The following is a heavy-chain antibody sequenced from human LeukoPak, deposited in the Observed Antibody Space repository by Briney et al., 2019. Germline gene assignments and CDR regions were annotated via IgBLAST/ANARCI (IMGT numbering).Heavy chain of an antibody. V-gene: IGHV4-59*08. CDR2: IYYSGST. D-gene: IGHD1-14*01. J-gene: IGHJ4*02. Sequence: SETLSLTCTVSGGSISSYYWSWIRQTPGKGLEWIGYIYYSGSTNYNPSLKSRVTISVDTSKNQFSLKLSSVTAADTAVYYCARYAAPPVYYFDYWGQGTLVTVSS. CDR3: ARYAAPPVYYFDY. CDR1: GGSISSYY.